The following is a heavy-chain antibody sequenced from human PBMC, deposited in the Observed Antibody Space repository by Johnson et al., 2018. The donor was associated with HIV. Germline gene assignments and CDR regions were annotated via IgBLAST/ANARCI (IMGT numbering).Heavy chain of an antibody. Sequence: VQLVESGGGLVQPGGSLRLSCIGSDFALGDYGVHWVRQAPGKGLEWVSFIRDDGSNKYYGDSVKGRFTISRDNSKNTLYLQMNSLRAEDTAVYYCARGTPGDYDSSGYYRGSEAFDIWGQGTMVTVSS. CDR1: DFALGDYG. V-gene: IGHV3-30*02. CDR3: ARGTPGDYDSSGYYRGSEAFDI. D-gene: IGHD3-22*01. CDR2: IRDDGSNK. J-gene: IGHJ3*02.